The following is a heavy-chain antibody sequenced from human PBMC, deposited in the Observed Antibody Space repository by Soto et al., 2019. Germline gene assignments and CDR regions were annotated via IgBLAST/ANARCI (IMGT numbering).Heavy chain of an antibody. CDR3: ASHITMVGGLIYYYYGMDV. V-gene: IGHV1-18*01. Sequence: SVQVSCTAFGYTLTRHCSRWVRQAPGQGLEWMGWISAYNGNTNYPQKLQGRVTMTTDTSTSTAYMELRSLRSDDPAVYYCASHITMVGGLIYYYYGMDVWG. CDR2: ISAYNGNT. D-gene: IGHD3-10*01. J-gene: IGHJ6*02. CDR1: GYTLTRHC.